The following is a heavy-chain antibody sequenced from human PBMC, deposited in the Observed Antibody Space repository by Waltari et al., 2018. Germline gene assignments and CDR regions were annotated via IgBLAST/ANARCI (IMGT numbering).Heavy chain of an antibody. Sequence: QVQLVQSGAEVKKPGSSVKVSCKASGGPFSSYAISWVRQAPGPGLEWMGGIIPIFGTANYAQKFQGRVTITADESTSTAYMELSSLRSEDTAVYYCARLRSDYYDSSGSAYAFDIWGQGTMVTVSS. CDR3: ARLRSDYYDSSGSAYAFDI. D-gene: IGHD3-22*01. V-gene: IGHV1-69*01. CDR2: IIPIFGTA. CDR1: GGPFSSYA. J-gene: IGHJ3*02.